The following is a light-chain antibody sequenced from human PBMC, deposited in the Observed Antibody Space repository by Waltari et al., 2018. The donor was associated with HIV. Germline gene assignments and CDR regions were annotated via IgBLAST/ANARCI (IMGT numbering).Light chain of an antibody. CDR1: NIWTKD. Sequence: SYVLTQPPSVSVAPGQTATVACIGQNIWTKDVHWYRQRPGQAPEVVVHNDKARPSELAVRIAGSNSGDMATLTIESAESDDEAIYYCQVGDTNDDWVFGGGTKLTVL. CDR3: QVGDTNDDWV. J-gene: IGLJ3*02. CDR2: NDK. V-gene: IGLV3-21*02.